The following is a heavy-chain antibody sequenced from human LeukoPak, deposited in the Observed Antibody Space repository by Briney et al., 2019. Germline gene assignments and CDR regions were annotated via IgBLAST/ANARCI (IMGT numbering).Heavy chain of an antibody. V-gene: IGHV4-34*01. Sequence: SETLSLTCTVSGGSLSGYYWSWSRQTPGPGLELIGEINDSCSTTYYPSFTNRVTIPVEVSKNQFSLKLSILTAGVGALYYCVRHTTGGYLDYWGEGTLVTVS. CDR2: INDSCST. CDR3: VRHTTGGYLDY. CDR1: GGSLSGYY. D-gene: IGHD3-22*01. J-gene: IGHJ4*02.